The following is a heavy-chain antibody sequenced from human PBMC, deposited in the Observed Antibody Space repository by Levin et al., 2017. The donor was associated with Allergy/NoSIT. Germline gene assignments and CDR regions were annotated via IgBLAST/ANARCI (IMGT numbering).Heavy chain of an antibody. J-gene: IGHJ4*02. D-gene: IGHD3-9*01. V-gene: IGHV2-70*11. Sequence: TLSLTCTFSGFSLNTIGMGVSWIRQPPGKALEWLARIDWDDDEYYSTSLKSRLTIAKDTSKNQVVLTMTNMDPVDTATYYCARTKGYDILTPAYWGQGTLVTVSS. CDR3: ARTKGYDILTPAY. CDR1: GFSLNTIGMG. CDR2: IDWDDDE.